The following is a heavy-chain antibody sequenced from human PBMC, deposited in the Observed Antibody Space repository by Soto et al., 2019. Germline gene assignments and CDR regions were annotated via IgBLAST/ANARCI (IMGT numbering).Heavy chain of an antibody. V-gene: IGHV3-21*01. D-gene: IGHD3-22*01. CDR2: ISSSSSYI. Sequence: GGSLRLSCAASGFTFSSYSMNWVRQAPGKGLEWVSSISSSSSYIYYADSVKGRFTISRDNAKNSLYLQMNSLRAEDTAVYYCAGDRGAFSYYYDSSGYLPGAFDIWGQGTMVTVSS. CDR1: GFTFSSYS. CDR3: AGDRGAFSYYYDSSGYLPGAFDI. J-gene: IGHJ3*02.